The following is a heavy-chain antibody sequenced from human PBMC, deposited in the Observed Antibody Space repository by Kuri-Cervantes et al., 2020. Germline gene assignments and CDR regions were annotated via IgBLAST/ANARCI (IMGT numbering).Heavy chain of an antibody. J-gene: IGHJ4*02. CDR1: GFTFSSYG. CDR3: ARDHGYSGGWYYY. Sequence: GGSLRLSCAASGFTFSSYGMHWVRQAPGKGLEWVAVISYDGSNKYYADSVKGRFTISRDNSKNTLYLQMNSLRSDDTAVYYCARDHGYSGGWYYYWGQGTLVTVSS. CDR2: ISYDGSNK. V-gene: IGHV3-30*03. D-gene: IGHD6-19*01.